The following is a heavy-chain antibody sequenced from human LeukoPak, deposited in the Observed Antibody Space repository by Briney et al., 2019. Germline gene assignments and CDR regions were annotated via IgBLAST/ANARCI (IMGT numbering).Heavy chain of an antibody. CDR2: IYYSGST. J-gene: IGHJ3*02. CDR3: ASPLQTDDAFDI. CDR1: GGSISSSSYY. Sequence: SETLSLTCTVSGGSISSSSYYWGWIRQPPGKGLEWIGSIYYSGSTYYNPSLKSRLTISVDTSKNQFSLKLSSVTAADTAVYYCASPLQTDDAFDIWGQGTMVTVSS. V-gene: IGHV4-39*01.